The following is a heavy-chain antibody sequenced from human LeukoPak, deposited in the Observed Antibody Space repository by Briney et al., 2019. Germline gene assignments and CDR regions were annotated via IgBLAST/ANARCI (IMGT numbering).Heavy chain of an antibody. CDR2: IVVGSGNT. D-gene: IGHD3-3*01. CDR3: VKGSRFGVVIIPYFDY. Sequence: SVKVSCKASGFTFTSSAMQWVRQARGQRLEWIGWIVVGSGNTNYAQKFQERVTITRDMSTSTAYMELNSLRAEDTAVYYCVKGSRFGVVIIPYFDYWGQGTLVTVSS. CDR1: GFTFTSSA. J-gene: IGHJ4*02. V-gene: IGHV1-58*02.